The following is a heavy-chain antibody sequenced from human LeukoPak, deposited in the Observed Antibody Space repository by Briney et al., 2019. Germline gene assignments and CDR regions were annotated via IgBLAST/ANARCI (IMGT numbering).Heavy chain of an antibody. V-gene: IGHV3-74*01. CDR1: GFTFSNYW. J-gene: IGHJ4*02. CDR2: INIDVCIK. CDR3: ARGGSCSGGNCKYTRKEIGY. D-gene: IGHD2-15*01. Sequence: GGSLRLSCVASGFTFSNYWMHWVRQAAGRGLVWVSRINIDVCIKTYAGSVKGRSTLSRHKHKNTLYLHMNSLRADDTAVYYGARGGSCSGGNCKYTRKEIGYWGQGTLVTVSS.